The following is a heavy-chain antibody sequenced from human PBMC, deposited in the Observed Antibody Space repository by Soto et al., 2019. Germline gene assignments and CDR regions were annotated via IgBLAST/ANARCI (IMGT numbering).Heavy chain of an antibody. J-gene: IGHJ5*02. D-gene: IGHD3-10*01. Sequence: ASETLSLTCTVSGGSISSSSYYWGWIRQPPGKGLEWIGSIYYSGSTYYNPSLKSRVTISVDTSKNQFPLKLSSVTAADTAVYYCARHCTMVRGVIEDDNWFDPWGQGTLVTVSS. CDR1: GGSISSSSYY. CDR3: ARHCTMVRGVIEDDNWFDP. V-gene: IGHV4-39*01. CDR2: IYYSGST.